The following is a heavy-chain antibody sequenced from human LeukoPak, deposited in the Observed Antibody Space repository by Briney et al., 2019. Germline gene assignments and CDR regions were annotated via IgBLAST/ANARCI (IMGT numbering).Heavy chain of an antibody. D-gene: IGHD5-24*01. CDR1: GYTFTGYY. Sequence: ASVKVSCKASGYTFTGYYMHWVRQAPGQGLEWMGWINPSGGSTSYAQKFQGRVTMTRDTSTSTVYMELSSLRSEDTAVYYCARDLGDGYNSPPLGLQHWGQGTLVTVSS. V-gene: IGHV1-46*01. J-gene: IGHJ1*01. CDR3: ARDLGDGYNSPPLGLQH. CDR2: INPSGGST.